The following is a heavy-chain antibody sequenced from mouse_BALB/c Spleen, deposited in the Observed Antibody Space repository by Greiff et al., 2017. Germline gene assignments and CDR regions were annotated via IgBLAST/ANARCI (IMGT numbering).Heavy chain of an antibody. V-gene: IGHV5-17*02. Sequence: DVKVEESGGGLVQPGGSRKLSCAASGFTFSSFGMHWVRQAPEKGLEWVAYISSGSSTIYYADTVKGRFTISRDNPKNTLFLQMTSLRSEDTAMYYCATYPYDVYHGGAMDYWGQGTSVTVSS. CDR3: ATYPYDVYHGGAMDY. CDR2: ISSGSSTI. CDR1: GFTFSSFG. J-gene: IGHJ4*01. D-gene: IGHD2-3*01.